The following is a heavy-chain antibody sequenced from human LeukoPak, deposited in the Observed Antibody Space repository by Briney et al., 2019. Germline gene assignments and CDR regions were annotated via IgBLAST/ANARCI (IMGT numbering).Heavy chain of an antibody. Sequence: ASVKVSCKASGYTFTSYGISWVRQAPGQGLEWMGWISAYNGNTNYAQELQGRVTMTTDTSTSTAYMELRSLRSDDTAVYYCARAPSSWPPYYFDYWGQGTLVTVSS. J-gene: IGHJ4*02. V-gene: IGHV1-18*04. CDR2: ISAYNGNT. CDR3: ARAPSSWPPYYFDY. CDR1: GYTFTSYG. D-gene: IGHD6-13*01.